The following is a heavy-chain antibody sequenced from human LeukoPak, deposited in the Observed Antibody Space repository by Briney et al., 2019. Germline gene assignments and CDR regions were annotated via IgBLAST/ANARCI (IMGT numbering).Heavy chain of an antibody. CDR1: GGSSSSYY. CDR2: IYHSGST. J-gene: IGHJ6*02. CDR3: ARHGVNSSSSFYYDMDV. V-gene: IGHV4-59*08. D-gene: IGHD6-6*01. Sequence: PETLSVTCSVSGGSSSSYYWSWIRQPPGKGLEWLGYIYHSGSTNYNPSLKNRITMAVDTTKNQFSLRLHSVTAADTAVYYCARHGVNSSSSFYYDMDVWGQGTTVTVSS.